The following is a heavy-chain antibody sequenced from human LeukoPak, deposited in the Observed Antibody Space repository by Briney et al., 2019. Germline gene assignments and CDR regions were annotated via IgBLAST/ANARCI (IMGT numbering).Heavy chain of an antibody. CDR2: ISYDGSNK. CDR3: ARGRQGTFDY. J-gene: IGHJ4*02. Sequence: GGFLRLSCAASGFTFSSYAMHWVRQAPGKGLEWVAVISYDGSNKYYADSVKGRFTISRDNAKNSLYLQMNSLRAEDTAVYYCARGRQGTFDYWGQGTLVTVSS. V-gene: IGHV3-30-3*01. CDR1: GFTFSSYA.